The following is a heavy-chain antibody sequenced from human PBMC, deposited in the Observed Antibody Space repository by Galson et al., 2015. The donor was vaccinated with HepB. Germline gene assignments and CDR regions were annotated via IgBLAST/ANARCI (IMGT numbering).Heavy chain of an antibody. V-gene: IGHV3-48*02. CDR3: ARGLSALGYYYYGLDV. J-gene: IGHJ6*02. CDR2: ISSSSSI. Sequence: SLRLSCAVSGFTFSSYGMNWVRQAPGKGLEWVSYISSSSSIYYADSVKARFTISRDNAKDSLYLQMNSLRDEDTAVYYCARGLSALGYYYYGLDVWGQGTTVTVSS. CDR1: GFTFSSYG.